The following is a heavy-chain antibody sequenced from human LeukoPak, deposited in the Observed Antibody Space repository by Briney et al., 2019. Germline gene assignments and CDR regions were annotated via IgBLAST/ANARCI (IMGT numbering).Heavy chain of an antibody. D-gene: IGHD2-15*01. Sequence: AGGSLRLSCAASGFTFSSYGMHWVRQAPGKGLEWVAVISYDGSNKYYADSVKGRFTISRDNSKNTLYLQMNSLRAEDTAVYYCAKDDLGYSFTNPDYWGQGTLVTVSS. CDR1: GFTFSSYG. CDR2: ISYDGSNK. CDR3: AKDDLGYSFTNPDY. J-gene: IGHJ4*02. V-gene: IGHV3-30*18.